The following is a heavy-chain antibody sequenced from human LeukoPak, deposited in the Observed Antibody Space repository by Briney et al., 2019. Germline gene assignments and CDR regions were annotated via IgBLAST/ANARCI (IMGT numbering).Heavy chain of an antibody. V-gene: IGHV4-59*08. CDR1: GGSISSYY. CDR3: ARRDDSSGYHRIFDY. Sequence: SETLSLTCTVSGGSISSYYWSWIRQPPGKGLEWIGYIYYSGSTNYNPSLKSRVTISVDTPKNQFYLKLSSLTAADTAVYYCARRDDSSGYHRIFDYWGPGTLVTVSS. J-gene: IGHJ4*02. D-gene: IGHD3-22*01. CDR2: IYYSGST.